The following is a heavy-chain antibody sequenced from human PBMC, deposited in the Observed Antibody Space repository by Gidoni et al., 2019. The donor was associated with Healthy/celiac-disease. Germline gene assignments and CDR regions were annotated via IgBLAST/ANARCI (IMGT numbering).Heavy chain of an antibody. CDR1: GGTFSSYT. J-gene: IGHJ4*02. Sequence: QVQLVHSGAEVKKPGSSVKVSCKASGGTFSSYTISWVRQAPGQGLEWMGRIIPILGIANYAQKFQGRVTITADKSTSTAYMELSSLRSEDTAVYYCAGSHCSGGSCYSGVLDYWGQGTLVTVSS. V-gene: IGHV1-69*02. CDR3: AGSHCSGGSCYSGVLDY. D-gene: IGHD2-15*01. CDR2: IIPILGIA.